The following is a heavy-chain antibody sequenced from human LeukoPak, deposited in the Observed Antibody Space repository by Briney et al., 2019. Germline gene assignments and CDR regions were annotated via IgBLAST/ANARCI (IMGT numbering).Heavy chain of an antibody. V-gene: IGHV3-74*01. CDR1: GFTFSSYG. CDR2: INSDGSST. D-gene: IGHD1-14*01. J-gene: IGHJ5*02. Sequence: GGSLRLSCAASGFTFSSYGMNWVRQAPGKGLVWVSRINSDGSSTSYADSVKGRFTISRDNAKNTLYLQMNSLRAEDTAVYYCAKTGPINNWFDPWGQGTLVTVSS. CDR3: AKTGPINNWFDP.